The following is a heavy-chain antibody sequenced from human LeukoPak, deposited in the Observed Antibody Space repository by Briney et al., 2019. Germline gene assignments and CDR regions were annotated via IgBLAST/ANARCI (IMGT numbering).Heavy chain of an antibody. CDR1: GYTFTGYY. CDR3: ARENWNYVGAFDI. J-gene: IGHJ3*02. V-gene: IGHV1-2*02. Sequence: ASVTVSCKASGYTFTGYYMHWVRQAPGQGLEWMGWINPNSGGTNYAQKFQGRVTMTRDTSISTAYMELSRLRSDDTAVYYCARENWNYVGAFDIWGQGTMVTVSS. CDR2: INPNSGGT. D-gene: IGHD1-7*01.